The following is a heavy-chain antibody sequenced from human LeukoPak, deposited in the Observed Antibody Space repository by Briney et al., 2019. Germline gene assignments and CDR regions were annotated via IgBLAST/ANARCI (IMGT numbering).Heavy chain of an antibody. J-gene: IGHJ3*02. Sequence: PSETLSLTCTVSGGTISSYYWSWIRQPAGKGLEWIGRIYTSGSTKYNPSLKSRVTMSVDTSKNQFSLKLSSVPAADTAVYYCARTLGYCSSTSCPGAFDIWGQGTMVTVSS. CDR3: ARTLGYCSSTSCPGAFDI. CDR1: GGTISSYY. V-gene: IGHV4-4*07. D-gene: IGHD2-2*01. CDR2: IYTSGST.